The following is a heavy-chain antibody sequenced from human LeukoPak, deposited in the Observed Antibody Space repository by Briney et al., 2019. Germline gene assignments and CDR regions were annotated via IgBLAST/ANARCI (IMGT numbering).Heavy chain of an antibody. V-gene: IGHV3-23*01. D-gene: IGHD3-3*01. J-gene: IGHJ4*02. Sequence: GGSLRLSCAASGFTFSSYAMSWVRQAPGKGLEWVSAISGSGGSTYYADSVKGRFTISRDNSKNTLYLQMNSLRAEDTAVYYCAKISDYDFWSGYYRRNFDYWGQGTLVTVSS. CDR2: ISGSGGST. CDR3: AKISDYDFWSGYYRRNFDY. CDR1: GFTFSSYA.